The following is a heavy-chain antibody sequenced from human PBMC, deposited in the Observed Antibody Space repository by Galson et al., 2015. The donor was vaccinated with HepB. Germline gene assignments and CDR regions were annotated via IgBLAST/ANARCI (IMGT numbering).Heavy chain of an antibody. V-gene: IGHV3-23*01. Sequence: SLRLSCAASGFIFNNYAMSWVRQAPGKGLEWVSTISGSGGGTHCADSVKGRFTISRDNSKNTVYLQMNSLRAEDTAIYYCAKGWVPATLIDFWGQGTLITASS. CDR1: GFIFNNYA. D-gene: IGHD1-26*01. J-gene: IGHJ4*02. CDR3: AKGWVPATLIDF. CDR2: ISGSGGGT.